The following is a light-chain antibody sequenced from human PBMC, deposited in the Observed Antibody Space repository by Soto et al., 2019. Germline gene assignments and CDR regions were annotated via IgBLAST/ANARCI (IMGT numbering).Light chain of an antibody. V-gene: IGKV4-1*01. J-gene: IGKJ4*01. CDR2: WAS. Sequence: DIVMTQSPDSLAVSLGERATINCKSSQSVLYSSNNKNYLAWYQQRPGQSPKLLIYWASTRASGVPDRFSASGSATDFTLTISSLQAEDVAVYYCQQYYTTPLTFGGGTKVEIK. CDR3: QQYYTTPLT. CDR1: QSVLYSSNNKNY.